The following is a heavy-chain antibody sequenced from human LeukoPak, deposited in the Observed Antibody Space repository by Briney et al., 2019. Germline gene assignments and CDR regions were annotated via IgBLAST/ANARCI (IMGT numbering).Heavy chain of an antibody. D-gene: IGHD6-13*01. CDR2: ISYSGSA. V-gene: IGHV4-30-4*08. J-gene: IGHJ4*02. Sequence: SETLSLTCTVSGASIASGDYYWRWVRQPPGRPLEWIGYISYSGSAFHNPSLKSRTNISFDTAKNHISLRLSSVTAADTAAYYCASDHGTSSYQYFDSWGQGIRVTVSS. CDR3: ASDHGTSSYQYFDS. CDR1: GASIASGDYY.